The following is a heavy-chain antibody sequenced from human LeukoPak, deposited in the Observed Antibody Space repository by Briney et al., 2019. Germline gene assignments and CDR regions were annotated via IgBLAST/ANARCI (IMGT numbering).Heavy chain of an antibody. Sequence: PGGSLRLSCAASGFTFSSYWMSWVRQAPGKGLEWVANIKQDGSEKYYVDSAKGRFTISRDNAKNSLYLQMNSLRAEDTAVYYCARDRDFWSGYLLDYWGQGTLVTVSS. J-gene: IGHJ4*02. D-gene: IGHD3-3*01. CDR2: IKQDGSEK. V-gene: IGHV3-7*01. CDR1: GFTFSSYW. CDR3: ARDRDFWSGYLLDY.